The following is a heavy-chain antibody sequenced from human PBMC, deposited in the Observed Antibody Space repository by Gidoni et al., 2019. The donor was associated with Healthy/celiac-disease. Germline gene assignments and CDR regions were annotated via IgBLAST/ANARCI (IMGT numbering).Heavy chain of an antibody. CDR2: INWKGGST. V-gene: IGHV3-20*01. Sequence: EVQLVEDGGGVVRPGGARRLSGAASGFTVDDYGRSWVRQAPGKGLGLVSGINWKGGSTGYADSVKGRFTISRDNAKDSLYLQMNSLRAEDTALYHCARDYRYDFWSGSTPDNWFDPWGQGTLVTVSS. D-gene: IGHD3-3*01. CDR1: GFTVDDYG. J-gene: IGHJ5*02. CDR3: ARDYRYDFWSGSTPDNWFDP.